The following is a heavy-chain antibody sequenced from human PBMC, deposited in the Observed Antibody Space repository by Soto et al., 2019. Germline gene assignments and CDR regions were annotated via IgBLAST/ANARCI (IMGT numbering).Heavy chain of an antibody. CDR3: AREACSSGWYDDYYYGMGV. Sequence: PGGSLRLSCAPSGFTFSSYGMHWVRQAPGKGLEWVAVIWYDGSNKYYADSVKGRFTISSDNSKNTLYLQMNSLRAEDTAVYYCAREACSSGWYDDYYYGMGVWGRGARVTVSS. J-gene: IGHJ6*02. V-gene: IGHV3-33*01. CDR2: IWYDGSNK. CDR1: GFTFSSYG. D-gene: IGHD6-19*01.